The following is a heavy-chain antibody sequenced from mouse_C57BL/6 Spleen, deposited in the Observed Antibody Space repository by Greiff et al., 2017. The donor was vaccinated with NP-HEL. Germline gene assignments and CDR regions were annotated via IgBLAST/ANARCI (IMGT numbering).Heavy chain of an antibody. CDR1: GFTFSSYA. CDR2: ISDGGSYT. Sequence: EVKLVESGGGLVKPGGSLKLSCAASGFTFSSYAMSWVRQTPEKRLEWVATISDGGSYTYYPDNVKGRFTISRDNAKNNLYLQMSHLKSEDTAMYYCARGGLLRYPLSMDYWGQGTSVTVSS. D-gene: IGHD1-1*01. V-gene: IGHV5-4*03. CDR3: ARGGLLRYPLSMDY. J-gene: IGHJ4*01.